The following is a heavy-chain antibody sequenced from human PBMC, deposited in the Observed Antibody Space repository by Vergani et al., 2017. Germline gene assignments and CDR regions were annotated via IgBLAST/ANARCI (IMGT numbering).Heavy chain of an antibody. V-gene: IGHV4-59*01. CDR3: AGGTNCSGGSCYVDY. CDR2: IYYSGST. CDR1: GGSISSYY. Sequence: QVQLQESGPGLVKPSETLSLTCTVSGGSISSYYWSWIRQPPGKGLEWIGYIYYSGSTNYNPSLKGRVTISVDTSKNQFALKLSSVTAADTAVYYCAGGTNCSGGSCYVDYWGQGTLVTVSS. J-gene: IGHJ4*02. D-gene: IGHD2-15*01.